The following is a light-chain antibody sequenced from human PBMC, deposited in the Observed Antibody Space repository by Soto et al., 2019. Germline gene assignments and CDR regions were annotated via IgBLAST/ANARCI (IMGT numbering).Light chain of an antibody. CDR3: QQYNYWPIT. CDR1: QSVSSN. Sequence: EIVMTQSPATLSVSPGERATLSCRASQSVSSNFAWYQQKPGQAPRLLIYGASTGATGIPARFSGSGSETDFTLTVSSLRSEDSAVYYCQQYNYWPITFGQGTKVDIK. J-gene: IGKJ1*01. CDR2: GAS. V-gene: IGKV3-15*01.